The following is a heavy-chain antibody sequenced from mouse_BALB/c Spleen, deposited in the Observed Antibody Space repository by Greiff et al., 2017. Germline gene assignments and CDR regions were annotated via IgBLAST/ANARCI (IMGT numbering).Heavy chain of an antibody. CDR2: IYPGNVNT. Sequence: LQESGPELVKPGASVRISCKASGYTFTSYYIHWVKQRPGQGLEWIGWIYPGNVNTKYNEKFKGKATLTADKSSSTAYMQLSSLTSEDSAVYFCARRDGSSYPYFDYWGQGTTLTVSS. V-gene: IGHV1S56*01. CDR3: ARRDGSSYPYFDY. CDR1: GYTFTSYY. D-gene: IGHD1-1*01. J-gene: IGHJ2*01.